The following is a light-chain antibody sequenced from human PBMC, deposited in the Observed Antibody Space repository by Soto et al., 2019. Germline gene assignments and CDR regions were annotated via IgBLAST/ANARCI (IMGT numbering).Light chain of an antibody. V-gene: IGKV3-15*01. J-gene: IGKJ4*01. CDR1: QSVSSN. Sequence: EVVLTQSPATLSVSPGERATLSCRASQSVSSNLAWYQQRPGQAPRLLIYGASTRATGVPVSFSGGGSGTEFILTISSLQSEDFAVYYCQQYHEWPLSFGGGTKVDIK. CDR3: QQYHEWPLS. CDR2: GAS.